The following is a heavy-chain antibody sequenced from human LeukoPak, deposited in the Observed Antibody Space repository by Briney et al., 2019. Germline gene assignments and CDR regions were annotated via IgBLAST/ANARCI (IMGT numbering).Heavy chain of an antibody. V-gene: IGHV3-23*01. CDR3: ARPHLWFGELYFDY. CDR1: GFTFSSYA. D-gene: IGHD3-10*01. J-gene: IGHJ4*02. Sequence: GGSLRLSCAASGFTFSSYAMSWVRQAPGKGLEWVSAISGSGGSTYYADSVKGRFTISRDNAKNSLYLQMNSLRAEDTAVYYCARPHLWFGELYFDYWGQGTLVTVSS. CDR2: ISGSGGST.